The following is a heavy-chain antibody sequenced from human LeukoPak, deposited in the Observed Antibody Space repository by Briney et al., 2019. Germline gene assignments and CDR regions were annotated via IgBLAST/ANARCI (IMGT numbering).Heavy chain of an antibody. D-gene: IGHD2-15*01. CDR1: GYTFTGYY. CDR2: INPNSGGT. CDR3: AREFGGSSAGYFDY. J-gene: IGHJ4*02. Sequence: GASVNVSCKASGYTFTGYYMHWVRQAPGQGLEWMGWINPNSGGTNYVQKVQGRVTMTRDTSISTAYMELSRLRSDDTGVYYCAREFGGSSAGYFDYWGQGSLVTVSS. V-gene: IGHV1-2*02.